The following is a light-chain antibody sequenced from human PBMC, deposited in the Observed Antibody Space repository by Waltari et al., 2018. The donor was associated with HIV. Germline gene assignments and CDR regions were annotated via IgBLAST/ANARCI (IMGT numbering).Light chain of an antibody. Sequence: DIVMTQSPVSLFVTPGEPASIPCTSSQSLLRSNGYIYLDWYLQKPGQPPQLLIYLGSNRASGVPDRFSASGSATDFTLIISRVEAEDVGIYYCMQALETPLTFGGGTKVQIK. V-gene: IGKV2-28*01. J-gene: IGKJ4*01. CDR3: MQALETPLT. CDR2: LGS. CDR1: QSLLRSNGYIY.